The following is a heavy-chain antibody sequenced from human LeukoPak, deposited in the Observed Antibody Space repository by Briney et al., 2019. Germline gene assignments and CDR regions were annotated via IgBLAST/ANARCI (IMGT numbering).Heavy chain of an antibody. CDR1: GFTFSSYA. V-gene: IGHV3-30-3*01. CDR2: ISYDGSNK. Sequence: PGGSQRLSCAASGFTFSSYAMHWVRQAPGKGLEWVAVISYDGSNKYYADSVKGRFTISRDNSKNTLYLQMNSLRAEDTAVYYCARRYSSSWYLSSLDYWGQGTLVTVSS. CDR3: ARRYSSSWYLSSLDY. D-gene: IGHD6-13*01. J-gene: IGHJ4*02.